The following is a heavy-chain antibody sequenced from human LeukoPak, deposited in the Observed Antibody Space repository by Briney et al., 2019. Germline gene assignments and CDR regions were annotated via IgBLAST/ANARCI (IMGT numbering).Heavy chain of an antibody. CDR2: IYYSGST. CDR3: ARDRKSRAVAGFDY. J-gene: IGHJ4*02. V-gene: IGHV4-39*07. Sequence: SETLSLTCTVSGGAISSYYWGWIRQPPGKGLEWIGSIYYSGSTYYNPSLKSRVTISVDTSKNQFSLKLSSVTAADTAVYYCARDRKSRAVAGFDYWGQGTLVTVSS. CDR1: GGAISSYY. D-gene: IGHD6-19*01.